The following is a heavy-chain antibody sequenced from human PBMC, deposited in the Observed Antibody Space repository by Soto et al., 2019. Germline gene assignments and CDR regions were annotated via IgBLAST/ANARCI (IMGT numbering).Heavy chain of an antibody. CDR1: GGSISSGGYY. D-gene: IGHD3-10*01. Sequence: QVQLQESGPGLVKPSQTLSLTCTVSGGSISSGGYYWSWIRQHPGKGLEWIGYIYYSGSTYYNPSLRSRVTISVDTSKNQFSLKLSSVTAADTAVYYCARDRRLWFGERPTWGQGTLVTVSS. V-gene: IGHV4-31*03. CDR3: ARDRRLWFGERPT. CDR2: IYYSGST. J-gene: IGHJ5*02.